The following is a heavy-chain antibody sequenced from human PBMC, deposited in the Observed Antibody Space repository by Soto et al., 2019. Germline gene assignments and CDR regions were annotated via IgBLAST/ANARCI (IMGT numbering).Heavy chain of an antibody. CDR3: ARGATARTNYYYGLGA. D-gene: IGHD1-1*01. V-gene: IGHV3-72*01. CDR2: TRNKANSYTT. J-gene: IGHJ6*02. Sequence: EVQLVESGGGLVQPGGSLRLSCAASGFTFSDHYMDWVRQAPGKGLEWVGRTRNKANSYTTEYAASVKGRFTISRDDSKNSLYLQMNSLKTEDTAVYYCARGATARTNYYYGLGAWGQGTTVTVSS. CDR1: GFTFSDHY.